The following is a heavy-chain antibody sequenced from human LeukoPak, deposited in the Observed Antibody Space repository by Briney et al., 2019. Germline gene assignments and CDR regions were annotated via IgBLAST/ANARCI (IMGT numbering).Heavy chain of an antibody. CDR2: INHSGST. D-gene: IGHD7-27*01. CDR3: ASNTGTVFDY. J-gene: IGHJ4*02. CDR1: GGSFSGYY. V-gene: IGHV4-34*01. Sequence: SETLSLTCAVYGGSFSGYYWSWIRQPPGKGLEWIGEINHSGSTNYNPSLKSRVTISVDTSKNQFSLKLSSVNAADTAVYYCASNTGTVFDYWGQGALVTVSS.